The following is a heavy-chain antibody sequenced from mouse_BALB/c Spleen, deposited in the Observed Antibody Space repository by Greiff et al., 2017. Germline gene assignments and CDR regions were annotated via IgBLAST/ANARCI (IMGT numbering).Heavy chain of an antibody. Sequence: EVMLVESGGGLVQPGGSRKLSCAASGFTFSSFGMHWVRQAPEKGLEWVAYISSGSSTIYYADSVKGRFTISRDNPKNTLFLQMTSLRSEDTAMYYCARGEYDEGAAYWGQGTLVIVSA. CDR2: ISSGSSTI. CDR3: ARGEYDEGAAY. V-gene: IGHV5-17*02. CDR1: GFTFSSFG. J-gene: IGHJ3*01. D-gene: IGHD2-14*01.